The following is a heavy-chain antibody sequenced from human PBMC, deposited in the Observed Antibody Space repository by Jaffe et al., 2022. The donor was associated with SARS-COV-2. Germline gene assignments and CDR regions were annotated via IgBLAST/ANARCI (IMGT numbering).Heavy chain of an antibody. CDR2: IYYSGST. V-gene: IGHV4-59*01. CDR1: GGSISSYY. D-gene: IGHD3-22*01. J-gene: IGHJ3*02. CDR3: ARDGYYDSSGHIDAFDI. Sequence: QVQLQESGPGLVKPSETLSLTCTVSGGSISSYYWSWIRQPPGKGLEWIGYIYYSGSTNYNPSLKSRVTISVDTSKNQFSLKLSSVTAADTAVYYCARDGYYDSSGHIDAFDIWGQGTMVTVSS.